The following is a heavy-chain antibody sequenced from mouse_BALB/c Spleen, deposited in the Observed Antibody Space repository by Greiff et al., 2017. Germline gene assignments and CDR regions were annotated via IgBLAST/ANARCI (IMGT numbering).Heavy chain of an antibody. CDR2: IRNKANGYTT. V-gene: IGHV7-3*02. CDR1: GFTFTDYY. Sequence: EVHLVESGGGLVQPGGSLRLSCATSGFTFTDYYMSWVRQPPGKALEWLGFIRNKANGYTTEYSASVKGRFTISRDNSQSILYLQMNTLRAEDSATYYCARDSSGYYAMDYWGQGTSVTVSS. J-gene: IGHJ4*01. D-gene: IGHD3-1*01. CDR3: ARDSSGYYAMDY.